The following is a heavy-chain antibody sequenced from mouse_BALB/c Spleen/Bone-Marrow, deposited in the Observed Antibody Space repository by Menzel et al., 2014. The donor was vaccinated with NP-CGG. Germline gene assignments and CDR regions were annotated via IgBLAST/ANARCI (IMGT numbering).Heavy chain of an antibody. D-gene: IGHD2-14*01. CDR2: IWSGGST. J-gene: IGHJ2*01. Sequence: VQGVESGPGLVAPSPRLFISCTVSGFSLTSYGVHWVRQPPGKGLEWLGVIWSGGSTNYNSALMSRLSISKDNSKSQVFLKMNSLHTDDTAKCYCARVIRYESYCVYLGHGTTLSVSS. CDR1: GFSLTSYG. V-gene: IGHV2-9*02. CDR3: ARVIRYESYCVY.